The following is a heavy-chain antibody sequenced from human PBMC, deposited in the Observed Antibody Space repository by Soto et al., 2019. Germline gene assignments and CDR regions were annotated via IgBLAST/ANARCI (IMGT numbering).Heavy chain of an antibody. D-gene: IGHD5-12*01. CDR2: MNTNSDNI. CDR3: AIKRDGYNFDY. J-gene: IGHJ4*02. V-gene: IGHV1-8*01. CDR1: GYTFTSYG. Sequence: QVQLVQSGAEVKKPGASVKVSCKASGYTFTSYGINWVRQATGQGLEWMGWMNTNSDNIGHAQTFQGRVTMTRNTSISTAYMELSSLRSEDTAVYYCAIKRDGYNFDYWGQGTLVTVSS.